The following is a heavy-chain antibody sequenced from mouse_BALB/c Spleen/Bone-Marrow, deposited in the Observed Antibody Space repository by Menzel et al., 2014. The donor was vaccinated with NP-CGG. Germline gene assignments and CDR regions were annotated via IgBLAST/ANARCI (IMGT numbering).Heavy chain of an antibody. D-gene: IGHD2-2*01. Sequence: EVQLVESGGGLVQSGGSRKLSCAASGFTFSSFGMHRVRQAPEKGLEWVAYISSGGSSIYFADTMKGRLTISRDNPKNTLFLQLTSLRSEDTAIYYCARGGLRDYFAYWGQGTTLTVSS. J-gene: IGHJ2*01. CDR1: GFTFSSFG. V-gene: IGHV5-17*02. CDR3: ARGGLRDYFAY. CDR2: ISSGGSSI.